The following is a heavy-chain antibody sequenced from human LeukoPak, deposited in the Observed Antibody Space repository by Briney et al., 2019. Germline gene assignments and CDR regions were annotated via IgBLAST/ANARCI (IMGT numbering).Heavy chain of an antibody. Sequence: ASVKVSCKASGYTFTGYYMHWVRQAPGQGLEWMGWINPNSGGTNYAQKFQGRVTMTRDTSISTAYMDLSRLRSDDTAVYYCARGGDYERNFYYNYYMDVWGKGTSVTVSS. CDR2: INPNSGGT. CDR3: ARGGDYERNFYYNYYMDV. D-gene: IGHD4-17*01. CDR1: GYTFTGYY. V-gene: IGHV1-2*02. J-gene: IGHJ6*03.